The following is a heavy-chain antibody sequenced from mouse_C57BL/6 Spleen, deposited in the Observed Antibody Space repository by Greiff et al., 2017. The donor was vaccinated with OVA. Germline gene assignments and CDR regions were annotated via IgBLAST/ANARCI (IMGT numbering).Heavy chain of an antibody. CDR2: IDPSDSYT. V-gene: IGHV1-69*01. CDR1: GYTFTSYW. J-gene: IGHJ2*01. CDR3: ASAEGLYFDY. Sequence: QVQLQQPGAELVMPGASVKLSCKASGYTFTSYWMHWVKQRPGQGLEWIGEIDPSDSYTNYNQKFKGKSTLTVDKSSSTAYMQLSSLTSEDSAVYYCASAEGLYFDYWGQDTTLTVSS.